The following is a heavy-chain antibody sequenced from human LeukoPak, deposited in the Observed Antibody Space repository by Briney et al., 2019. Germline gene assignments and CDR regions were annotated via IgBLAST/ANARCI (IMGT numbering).Heavy chain of an antibody. J-gene: IGHJ6*02. CDR3: AREGIHYYGMDV. Sequence: SEPLSLTCAVSGGSISSGGYSWSWIRQPPGKGLEWIGYIYHSGSTYYNPSLKSRVTISVDRSKNQFSLKLSSVTAADTAVYYCAREGIHYYGMDVWGQGTTVTVSS. CDR2: IYHSGST. V-gene: IGHV4-30-2*01. CDR1: GGSISSGGYS. D-gene: IGHD1-14*01.